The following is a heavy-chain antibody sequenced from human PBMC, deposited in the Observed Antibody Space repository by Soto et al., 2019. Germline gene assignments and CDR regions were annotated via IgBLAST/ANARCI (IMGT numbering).Heavy chain of an antibody. D-gene: IGHD3-16*01. Sequence: QITLKESGPSLVKPTETLTLTCTFSGFSLSSSGVGVAWIRQPPGKPLEWLALIYWYDDKYTSPSLKSRLTITKDTSKNQVVLLMTNMDPVDTATYFCVHLLTGGRFDSWGQGTLVTVSS. V-gene: IGHV2-5*01. J-gene: IGHJ4*02. CDR1: GFSLSSSGVG. CDR2: IYWYDDK. CDR3: VHLLTGGRFDS.